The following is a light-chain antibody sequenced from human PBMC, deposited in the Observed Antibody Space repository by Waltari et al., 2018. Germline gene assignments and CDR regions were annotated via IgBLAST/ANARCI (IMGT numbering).Light chain of an antibody. V-gene: IGKV1-12*01. CDR3: QLAQRFPF. J-gene: IGKJ3*01. CDR2: AAS. Sequence: QMTQSPLSVSASSGDRVAISCRASQDIASWLAWYQQHPGKAPRLLVYAASNLQSGVPSRFSGSGSGTNFTLTINSLQPEDFANYYCQLAQRFPFFGPGTKVDVK. CDR1: QDIASW.